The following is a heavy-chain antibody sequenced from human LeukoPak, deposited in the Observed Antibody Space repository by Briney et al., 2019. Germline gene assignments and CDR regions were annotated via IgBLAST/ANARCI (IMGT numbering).Heavy chain of an antibody. CDR2: ISSSSSTI. CDR3: ARGYTDTAYFDY. D-gene: IGHD5-12*01. J-gene: IGHJ4*02. Sequence: GGSLRLSCAASGFTFSSYDMYWVRQAPGKGLEWVSSISSSSSTIYYADSVKGRFTISRDNAKNSLYLQMNSLRAEDTAVYYCARGYTDTAYFDYWGQGTVVTVSS. V-gene: IGHV3-48*01. CDR1: GFTFSSYD.